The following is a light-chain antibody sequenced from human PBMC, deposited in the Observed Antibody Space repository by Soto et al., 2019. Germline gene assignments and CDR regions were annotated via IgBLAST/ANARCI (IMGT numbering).Light chain of an antibody. CDR3: QQRGNWPLT. J-gene: IGKJ4*01. V-gene: IGKV3-11*01. Sequence: EIVLTQSPATLSLSPGERATLSCRASQSVTSYLAWYQQKPGQVPRLLIYDTSTRATGIPARFSGSGSGTDFTLTISSLEPEDFAVYYCQQRGNWPLTFGGGTKLEIK. CDR1: QSVTSY. CDR2: DTS.